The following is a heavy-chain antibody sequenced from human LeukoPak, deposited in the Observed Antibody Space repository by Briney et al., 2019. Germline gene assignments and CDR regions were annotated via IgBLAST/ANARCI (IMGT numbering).Heavy chain of an antibody. D-gene: IGHD2-2*01. V-gene: IGHV5-51*01. J-gene: IGHJ6*03. CDR3: ARQKGALVVPPLMGYMDV. Sequence: GESLKISCKGSGYSFTSYWIGRVRQMPGKGLEWMGIIYPGDSDTRYSPSFQGQVTISADKSISTAYLQWSSLKASDTAMYYCARQKGALVVPPLMGYMDVWGKGTTVTVSS. CDR2: IYPGDSDT. CDR1: GYSFTSYW.